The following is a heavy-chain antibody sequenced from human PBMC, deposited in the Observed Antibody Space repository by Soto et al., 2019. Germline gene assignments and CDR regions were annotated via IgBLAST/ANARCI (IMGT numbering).Heavy chain of an antibody. Sequence: ASVKVSCKASGYTFTSYYMHWVRQAPGQGLEWMGIINPSGGSTSYAQKFQGRVTMTRDTSTSTVYMELSSLRSEDTAVYYCARTKVSMVRGVRRDYYGMDVWGQGTTVTVSS. CDR2: INPSGGST. V-gene: IGHV1-46*01. D-gene: IGHD3-10*01. CDR3: ARTKVSMVRGVRRDYYGMDV. J-gene: IGHJ6*02. CDR1: GYTFTSYY.